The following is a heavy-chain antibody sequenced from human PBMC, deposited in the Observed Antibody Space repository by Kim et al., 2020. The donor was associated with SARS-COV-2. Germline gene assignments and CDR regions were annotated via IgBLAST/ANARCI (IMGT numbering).Heavy chain of an antibody. Sequence: GGSLRLSCAASGFTFSSFGMHWVRQAPGKGLEWVAVISHDGSSRFFADSVTGRFAISRDNSKSMVYLQMNSLRAEDTAVYYCAKDLVRITKIRGEYPRGWDYYYVMDVWGQGTTVAVSS. J-gene: IGHJ6*02. V-gene: IGHV3-30*18. CDR2: ISHDGSSR. CDR1: GFTFSSFG. CDR3: AKDLVRITKIRGEYPRGWDYYYVMDV. D-gene: IGHD3-10*01.